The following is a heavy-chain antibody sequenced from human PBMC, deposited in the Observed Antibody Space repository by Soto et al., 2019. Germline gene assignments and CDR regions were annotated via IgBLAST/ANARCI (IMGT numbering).Heavy chain of an antibody. D-gene: IGHD3-10*01. V-gene: IGHV4-34*01. Sequence: SETLSVTCAVYGGSFSGYYWSWSRQPPGKGLEWIGEINHSGSTNYNPSLKSRVTISVDTSKNQFSLKLSSVTAADTAVYYCARGRWGYYYGSGSYPCWFDPWGQGTLVTVS. CDR3: ARGRWGYYYGSGSYPCWFDP. CDR2: INHSGST. CDR1: GGSFSGYY. J-gene: IGHJ5*02.